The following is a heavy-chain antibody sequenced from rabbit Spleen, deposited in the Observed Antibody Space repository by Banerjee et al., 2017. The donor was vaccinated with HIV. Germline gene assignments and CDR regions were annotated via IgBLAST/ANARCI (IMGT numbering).Heavy chain of an antibody. CDR1: GFSFSSSYY. V-gene: IGHV1S40*01. J-gene: IGHJ4*01. CDR2: IYNGDGST. Sequence: QSLEESGGDLVKPGASLTLTCTASGFSFSSSYYMCWVRQAPGKGLEWIACIYNGDGSTYYATWAKGRFTISKTSSTTVTLQMTSLTAADTATYFCARGSATMTMMITGFFFNLWGQGTLVTVS. CDR3: ARGSATMTMMITGFFFNL. D-gene: IGHD2-1*01.